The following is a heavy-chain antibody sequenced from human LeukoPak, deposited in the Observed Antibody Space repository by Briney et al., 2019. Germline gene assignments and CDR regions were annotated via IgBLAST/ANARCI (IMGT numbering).Heavy chain of an antibody. V-gene: IGHV5-51*01. J-gene: IGHJ6*03. CDR2: IYPVDSDT. D-gene: IGHD6-13*01. Sequence: GESLKISCKGSGYSFTSYWIGWVRQMPGKGLEWMGIIYPVDSDTRYSPSFQGQVTISADKSISTAYLQWSSLKASDTAMYYCASSIAAAGRGYYYMDVWGKGTTVTVSS. CDR1: GYSFTSYW. CDR3: ASSIAAAGRGYYYMDV.